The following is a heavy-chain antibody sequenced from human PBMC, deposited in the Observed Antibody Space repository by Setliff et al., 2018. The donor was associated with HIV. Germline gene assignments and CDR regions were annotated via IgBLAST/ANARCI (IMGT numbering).Heavy chain of an antibody. J-gene: IGHJ1*01. V-gene: IGHV1-18*01. Sequence: ASVKVSCKASGYTFTSYGISWVRQAPGQGLEWMGWISAYNGNTDYAQKLQGRVTMTTDTSTSTAYMELRSLRSDDTAVYYCARVVVRGVTCIAEYFQHWGQGTLVTVSS. CDR2: ISAYNGNT. CDR1: GYTFTSYG. D-gene: IGHD3-10*01. CDR3: ARVVVRGVTCIAEYFQH.